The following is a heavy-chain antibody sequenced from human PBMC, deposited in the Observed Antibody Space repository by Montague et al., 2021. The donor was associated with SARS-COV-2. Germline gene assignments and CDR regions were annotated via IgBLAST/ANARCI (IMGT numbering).Heavy chain of an antibody. CDR3: ARVRITMIVVVDAFDI. Sequence: SETLSLTCAVYGGSFSGYYWSWIRQPPGKGLEWIGEINHSGSTNXNPSLKSRVTISVDTSKNQFSLKLSSVTAADTAVYYRARVRITMIVVVDAFDIWGQGTMVTVSS. D-gene: IGHD3-22*01. CDR2: INHSGST. CDR1: GGSFSGYY. J-gene: IGHJ3*02. V-gene: IGHV4-34*01.